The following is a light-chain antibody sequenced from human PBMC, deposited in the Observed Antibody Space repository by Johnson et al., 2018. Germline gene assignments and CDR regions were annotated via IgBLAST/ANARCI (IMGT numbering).Light chain of an antibody. CDR2: ENN. Sequence: QSVLTQPPSVSAAPGQKVTISCSGSSSNIGNNYVSWYQQLPGTAPKLLIYENNKRPSGIPDRFSGSKSGTSATLGITGLQTGDAADYYCGTWYSSLSAGNVFGTGTKVTVL. J-gene: IGLJ1*01. CDR1: SSNIGNNY. CDR3: GTWYSSLSAGNV. V-gene: IGLV1-51*02.